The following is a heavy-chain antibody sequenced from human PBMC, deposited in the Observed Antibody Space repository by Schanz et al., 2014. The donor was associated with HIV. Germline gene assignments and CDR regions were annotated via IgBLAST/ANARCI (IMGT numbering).Heavy chain of an antibody. CDR1: GFTSSDYT. Sequence: EVQLMESGGGLVKPGGSLRLSCAAGGFTSSDYTMNWVRQAPGKGLEWVSSISSSSGYIRYADSVRGRFTISRDNAKNSLYLQMSNLRADDTAVYHCATSISTYGKGNFDYWGQGSLVSVSS. V-gene: IGHV3-21*01. J-gene: IGHJ4*02. D-gene: IGHD3-10*01. CDR2: ISSSSGYI. CDR3: ATSISTYGKGNFDY.